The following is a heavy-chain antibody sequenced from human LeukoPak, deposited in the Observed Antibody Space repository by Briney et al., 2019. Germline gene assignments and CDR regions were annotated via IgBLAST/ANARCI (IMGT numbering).Heavy chain of an antibody. CDR2: IYHSGST. D-gene: IGHD3-22*01. J-gene: IGHJ4*02. CDR1: GGSISSGGYS. V-gene: IGHV4-30-2*01. Sequence: SETLSLTCTVSGGSISSGGYSWSWIRQPPGKGLEWIGYIYHSGSTYYNPSLKSRVTISVDRSKNQFSLKLSSVTAADTAVYYCARVTYDSSGYYFDYWGQGTLVTVSS. CDR3: ARVTYDSSGYYFDY.